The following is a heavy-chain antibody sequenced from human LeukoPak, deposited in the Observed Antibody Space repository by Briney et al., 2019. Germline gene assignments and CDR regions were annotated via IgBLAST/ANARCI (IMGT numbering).Heavy chain of an antibody. D-gene: IGHD3-10*01. Sequence: SETLSLTRTVSGGSISSHYWSWIRQPPGKGLEWIGYIYYSGSTNYNPSLKRRVTISVDTSKNQFSLKLSSVTAADTAVYYCARDLSGFGELVYWSQGTLVTVSS. CDR3: ARDLSGFGELVY. CDR1: GGSISSHY. CDR2: IYYSGST. J-gene: IGHJ4*02. V-gene: IGHV4-59*11.